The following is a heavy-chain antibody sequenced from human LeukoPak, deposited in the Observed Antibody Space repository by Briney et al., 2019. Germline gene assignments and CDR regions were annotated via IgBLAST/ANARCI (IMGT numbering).Heavy chain of an antibody. V-gene: IGHV4-4*07. D-gene: IGHD3-10*01. CDR2: IYTSGST. Sequence: SETLSLTCTVSGGSISSYYWSWIRQPAGKGLEWIGRIYTSGSTNYNPSLKSRVTMSVDTSKNQFSLKLSSVTAADTAVYYCAREQYYYGSGPMGYWGQGTLVTVSS. CDR3: AREQYYYGSGPMGY. CDR1: GGSISSYY. J-gene: IGHJ4*02.